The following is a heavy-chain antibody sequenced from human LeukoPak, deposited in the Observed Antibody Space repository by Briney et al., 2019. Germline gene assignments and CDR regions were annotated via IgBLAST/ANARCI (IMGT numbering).Heavy chain of an antibody. Sequence: GWSLRLSCAASGFTFDDYAMHWVRQAPGKGLEWVSGISWNSGSIGYADSVKGRFTISRDNAKNSLYLQMNSLRAEDTALYYCAKDSTAYYDFWSGYYPIVYYYGMDVWGQGTTVTVSS. V-gene: IGHV3-9*01. CDR2: ISWNSGSI. J-gene: IGHJ6*02. CDR1: GFTFDDYA. D-gene: IGHD3-3*01. CDR3: AKDSTAYYDFWSGYYPIVYYYGMDV.